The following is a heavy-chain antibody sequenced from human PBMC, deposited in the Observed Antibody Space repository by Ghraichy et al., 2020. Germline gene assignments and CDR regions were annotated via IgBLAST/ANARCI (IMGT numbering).Heavy chain of an antibody. D-gene: IGHD2-15*01. Sequence: SETLSLTCAVSGGSISSRGYSWTWIRQSPWKNLEWIGFIYYSGHTFYNPSLGSRVSISADRSKNLLSLNLTSVTAADTAVYYCARSPPNGPVGYYFDYWGQGSQVTVSS. V-gene: IGHV4-30-2*06. CDR2: IYYSGHT. CDR3: ARSPPNGPVGYYFDY. J-gene: IGHJ4*02. CDR1: GGSISSRGYS.